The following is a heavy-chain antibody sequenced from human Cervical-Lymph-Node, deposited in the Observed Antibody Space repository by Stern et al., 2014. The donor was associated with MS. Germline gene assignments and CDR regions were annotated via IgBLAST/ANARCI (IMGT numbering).Heavy chain of an antibody. CDR1: GFKFDDFA. D-gene: IGHD3-16*01. V-gene: IGHV3-9*01. CDR3: AKDDDYAAGIDA. CDR2: LGWNSEGR. J-gene: IGHJ5*02. Sequence: EVQLEESGGGMVQPGRSLRLSCEASGFKFDDFAMHWVRQAPGKGLEWVSGLGWNSEGRGYADSVQGRFTISRDNAKSSLYLQMNSLTAEDTALYYCAKDDDYAAGIDAWGQGTLVVVSS.